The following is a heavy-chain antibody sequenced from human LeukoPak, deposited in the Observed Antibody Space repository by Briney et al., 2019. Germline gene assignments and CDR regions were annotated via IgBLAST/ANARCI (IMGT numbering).Heavy chain of an antibody. CDR1: GYTFTSYG. CDR2: IGAYNGNT. CDR3: ARVLFSMVRGVIPVPYYFDY. V-gene: IGHV1-18*01. D-gene: IGHD3-10*01. Sequence: ASVKVSCKASGYTFTSYGISWVRQAPGQGLEWMGWIGAYNGNTNYAQKLQGRVTMTTDTSTSTAYMELRSLRSDDTAVYYCARVLFSMVRGVIPVPYYFDYWGQGTLVTVSP. J-gene: IGHJ4*02.